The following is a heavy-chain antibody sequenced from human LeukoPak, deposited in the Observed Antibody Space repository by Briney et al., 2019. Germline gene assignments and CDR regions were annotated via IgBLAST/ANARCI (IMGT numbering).Heavy chain of an antibody. CDR2: IKRDGSEK. D-gene: IGHD2-15*01. V-gene: IGHV3-7*03. J-gene: IGHJ4*02. CDR1: GFIFSGSW. CDR3: TTDTWYSAGH. Sequence: GGSLRLSCTASGFIFSGSWMAWIRQAPGKGLEWVAIIKRDGSEKYYVDSMKGRFTISRDNAKNSLFLQMNSLRAEDTAIYYCTTDTWYSAGHWGQGTLVTVSS.